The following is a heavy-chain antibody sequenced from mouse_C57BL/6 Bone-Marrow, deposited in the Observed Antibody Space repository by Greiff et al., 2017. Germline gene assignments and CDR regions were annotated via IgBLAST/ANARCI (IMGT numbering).Heavy chain of an antibody. CDR3: ARSDYYGSRWYFDV. D-gene: IGHD1-1*01. J-gene: IGHJ1*03. CDR2: IYPGNGDT. Sequence: LQQSGAELVRPGASVKMSCTASGYTFTSYNMPWVKQTPRPGLEWIGAIYPGNGDTSYNQKVQGKATMTVDKSSSTAYMQRISLTSEDSAVYFCARSDYYGSRWYFDVWGTGTTVTVAS. CDR1: GYTFTSYN. V-gene: IGHV1-12*01.